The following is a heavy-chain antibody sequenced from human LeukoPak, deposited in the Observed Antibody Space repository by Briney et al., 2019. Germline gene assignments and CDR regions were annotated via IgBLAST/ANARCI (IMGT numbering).Heavy chain of an antibody. V-gene: IGHV3-48*03. CDR3: ARDGSGWYYFDN. Sequence: GGSLRLSCAASGFMLSSYEMIWVRQAPGKGLEWISYISGRGSTIYYADSVKGRFTVSRDNAKNSLYLQMNSLRVEDSAVYYCARDGSGWYYFDNWGQGSLVTVSS. J-gene: IGHJ4*02. D-gene: IGHD6-19*01. CDR1: GFMLSSYE. CDR2: ISGRGSTI.